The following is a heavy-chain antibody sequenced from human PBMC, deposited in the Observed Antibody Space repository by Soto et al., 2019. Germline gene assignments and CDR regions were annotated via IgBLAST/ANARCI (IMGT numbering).Heavy chain of an antibody. CDR1: GFTFSTYW. CDR2: IKQDGSEK. Sequence: GGSLRLSCSAAGFTFSTYWMSWVRQAPGKGLEWVANIKQDGSEKYYVDSVKGRFTISRDNAKNSLYLQMNSLRAEDTAVYYCARYRIVGATNDAFDIWGQGTMVTVSS. J-gene: IGHJ3*02. CDR3: ARYRIVGATNDAFDI. V-gene: IGHV3-7*01. D-gene: IGHD1-26*01.